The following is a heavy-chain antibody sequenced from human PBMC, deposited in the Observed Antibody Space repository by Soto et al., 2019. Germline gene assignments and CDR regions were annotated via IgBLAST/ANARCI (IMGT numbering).Heavy chain of an antibody. V-gene: IGHV1-69*02. Sequence: QVQLVQSGAEVKKPGSSVKVSCKASGGTFTVYTIIWVRQAPGQGLEWMGRIIPMLAITNYAQRFPGRVTLTADTSTTTAYMELSSLTSEDTAVYYCALGSWSGEAFDIWGQGTLVTVSS. CDR1: GGTFTVYT. D-gene: IGHD6-13*01. CDR3: ALGSWSGEAFDI. CDR2: IIPMLAIT. J-gene: IGHJ3*02.